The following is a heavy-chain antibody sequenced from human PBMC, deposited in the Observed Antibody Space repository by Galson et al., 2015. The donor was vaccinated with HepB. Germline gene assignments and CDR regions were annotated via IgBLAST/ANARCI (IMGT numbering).Heavy chain of an antibody. D-gene: IGHD7-27*01. CDR3: AHSRKMGMNCNS. Sequence: PALVKPTQTLTLTCTFSGFSLSTSGVAVGWIRQPPGKALEWLALIYWNDDKRYSPSLKNRLTITKDTSKSRVVLTMTNMDPVDTGTYYCAHSRKMGMNCNSWGQGTLVTVAS. CDR2: IYWNDDK. J-gene: IGHJ4*02. V-gene: IGHV2-5*01. CDR1: GFSLSTSGVA.